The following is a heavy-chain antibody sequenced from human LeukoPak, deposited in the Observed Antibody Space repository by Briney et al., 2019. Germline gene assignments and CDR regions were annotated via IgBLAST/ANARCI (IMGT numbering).Heavy chain of an antibody. D-gene: IGHD4-17*01. CDR2: ISSSGSTI. CDR1: GFTASNVW. CDR3: ATPMGPTVTTPWYY. V-gene: IGHV3-11*04. J-gene: IGHJ4*02. Sequence: PGRSRRLSCAASGFTASNVWMSWVGQAPGKGLGWGSYISSSGSTIYYADSVRGRFTISRDNAKNSLYLQMNSLRAEATAWSYWATPMGPTVTTPWYYWGKGTLVTVS.